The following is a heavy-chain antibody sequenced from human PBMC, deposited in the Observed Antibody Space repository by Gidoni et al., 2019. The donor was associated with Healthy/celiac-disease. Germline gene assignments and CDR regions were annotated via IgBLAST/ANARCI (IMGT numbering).Heavy chain of an antibody. Sequence: QVQLVESGGGWVKPGGSLQLACAASGCTFRDYYMSWIRQAPGKGLEWVSYISSSSSYTNYADSVKRRFTISRDNAKNSLYLQMNSLRAEDTAVYYCARDRRGYSGYDFYYYGMDVWGQGTTVTVSS. CDR2: ISSSSSYT. CDR3: ARDRRGYSGYDFYYYGMDV. D-gene: IGHD5-12*01. V-gene: IGHV3-11*05. J-gene: IGHJ6*02. CDR1: GCTFRDYY.